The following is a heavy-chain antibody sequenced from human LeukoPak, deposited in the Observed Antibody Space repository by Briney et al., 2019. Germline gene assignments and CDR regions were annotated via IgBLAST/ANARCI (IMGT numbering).Heavy chain of an antibody. CDR3: AKRGVVIRVILVGFHKEAYYFDS. Sequence: GSLRLSCAASGITVSSNYMTWVRQAPGKGLEWVAGISGSGGGTHYADSVKGRFTISRDNPKNTLYLQMNNLRAGDTAVYFCAKRGVVIRVILVGFHKEAYYFDSWGQGALVTVSS. CDR1: GITVSSNY. D-gene: IGHD3-22*01. J-gene: IGHJ4*02. V-gene: IGHV3-23*01. CDR2: ISGSGGGT.